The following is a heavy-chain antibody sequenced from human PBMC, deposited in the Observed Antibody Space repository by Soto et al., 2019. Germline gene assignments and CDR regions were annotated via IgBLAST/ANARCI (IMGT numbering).Heavy chain of an antibody. CDR2: INAGNGNT. CDR3: ARPQQLMGLDAFDI. CDR1: GYTFTSYA. V-gene: IGHV1-3*01. Sequence: VASVKVSCKASGYTFTSYAMHWVRQAPGQRLEWMGWINAGNGNTEYSQKFQGRVTITRDTSASTAYMELSSLRSEDTAVYYCARPQQLMGLDAFDIWGQGTMVTVSS. J-gene: IGHJ3*02. D-gene: IGHD6-13*01.